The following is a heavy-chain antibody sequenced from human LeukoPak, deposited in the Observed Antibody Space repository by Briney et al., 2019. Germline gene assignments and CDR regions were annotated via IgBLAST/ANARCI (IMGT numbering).Heavy chain of an antibody. CDR2: IYYSGST. CDR1: GGSISSHY. J-gene: IGHJ6*03. V-gene: IGHV4-59*11. Sequence: SETLSLTGTVSGGSISSHYWSWIRQPPGKGLEWIGYIYYSGSTNYNPSLKSRVTISVDTSKNQFSLKLSSVTAADTAVYYCARGNRDYYYMDVWGKGTTVTVSS. D-gene: IGHD1-14*01. CDR3: ARGNRDYYYMDV.